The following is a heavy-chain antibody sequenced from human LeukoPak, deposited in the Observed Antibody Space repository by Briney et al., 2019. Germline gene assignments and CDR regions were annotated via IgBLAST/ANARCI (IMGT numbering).Heavy chain of an antibody. D-gene: IGHD2-2*01. Sequence: ASVKVSCKASGYTFTDYYIHWVRQAPGQRLEWMGWIYLNDGDTRSAEKFQGRVTMTSDTSISTAYMELSSLTSDDMAVYYCARDSPAAMLDIDYWGQGTLVTVSS. CDR3: ARDSPAAMLDIDY. J-gene: IGHJ4*02. CDR1: GYTFTDYY. V-gene: IGHV1-2*02. CDR2: IYLNDGDT.